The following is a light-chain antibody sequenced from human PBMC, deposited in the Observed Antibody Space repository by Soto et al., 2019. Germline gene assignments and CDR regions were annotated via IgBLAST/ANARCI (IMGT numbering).Light chain of an antibody. CDR3: QSSASSLRVSV. V-gene: IGLV1-40*01. CDR1: SSNIGAGYD. CDR2: GNS. J-gene: IGLJ2*01. Sequence: QSVLTQPPSVSGAPGQRVTISCTGSSSNIGAGYDVHWYQQLPGTAPKLLIYGNSNRPSGVPDRFSGSNSGTSASLAITGLQAEDEAAYYCQSSASSLRVSVFGGGTKLTVL.